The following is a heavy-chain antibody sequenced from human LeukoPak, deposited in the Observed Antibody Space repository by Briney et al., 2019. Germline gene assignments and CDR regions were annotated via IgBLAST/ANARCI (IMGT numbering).Heavy chain of an antibody. CDR2: ISDNEGST. CDR3: ARHDSFIPY. CDR1: GFTFNYYA. Sequence: GGSLRLSCAASGFTFNYYAMSWVRQAPGKGLEWVSGISDNEGSTYYTDAVKGRFTISRDNTKNTVYLQMNNLRPDDTAVYFCARHDSFIPYWGQGTLVTVSS. D-gene: IGHD5-18*01. V-gene: IGHV3-23*01. J-gene: IGHJ4*02.